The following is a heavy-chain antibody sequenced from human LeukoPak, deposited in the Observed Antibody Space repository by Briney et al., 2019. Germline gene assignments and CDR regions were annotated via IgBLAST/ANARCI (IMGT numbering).Heavy chain of an antibody. D-gene: IGHD3-10*01. Sequence: PSETLSLTCTVSGSSICIYYWSWIRQPPGKGLEWIEYIYYSGSTNYNTSLKSRVTISVDTSTNPFSLTLSTVTTADTAVYYCARDRGHYYGSGSYIWFDPWGQGTLVTVSS. J-gene: IGHJ5*02. CDR3: ARDRGHYYGSGSYIWFDP. CDR2: IYYSGST. V-gene: IGHV4-59*01. CDR1: GSSICIYY.